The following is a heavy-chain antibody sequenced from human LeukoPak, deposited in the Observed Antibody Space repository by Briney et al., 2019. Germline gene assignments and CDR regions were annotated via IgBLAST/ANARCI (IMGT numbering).Heavy chain of an antibody. CDR2: INPNSGGA. J-gene: IGHJ4*02. CDR3: ATHRSSWYFDY. D-gene: IGHD6-13*01. Sequence: ASVKVSCKACGYTFTGYYMHWVRQAPGQGLEWMGWINPNSGGANYAQKFQGRVTMTRDTSISTAYMEVSRLRSDDTAVYYCATHRSSWYFDYWGQGTLVTVPS. CDR1: GYTFTGYY. V-gene: IGHV1-2*02.